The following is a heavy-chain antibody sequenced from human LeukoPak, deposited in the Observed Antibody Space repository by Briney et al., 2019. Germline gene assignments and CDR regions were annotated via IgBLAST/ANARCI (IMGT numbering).Heavy chain of an antibody. CDR1: GFTFSRYA. D-gene: IGHD3-22*01. Sequence: GGSLRLSCAASGFTFSRYAMTWVRQAPGKGLEWVSVISGSDSRTDYADSVKGRLTIFRDNSKNTLYLQMNSLRAEDTAVYYCAKDRGDYHDSGGFDYWGQGTLVTVSS. J-gene: IGHJ4*02. V-gene: IGHV3-23*01. CDR2: ISGSDSRT. CDR3: AKDRGDYHDSGGFDY.